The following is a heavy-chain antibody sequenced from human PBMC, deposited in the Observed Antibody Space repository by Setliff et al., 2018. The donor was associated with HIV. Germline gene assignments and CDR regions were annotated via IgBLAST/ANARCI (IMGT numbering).Heavy chain of an antibody. Sequence: PSETLSLTCAVSGDSIDSPHCWSWVRQSLEKGLEWIGEVCQRGGINYYPFFWSRAIISMDKPRSYFSLRLTSVTAADTAIYFCVRNSGWALGSWGQGILVTVSS. CDR3: VRNSGWALGS. V-gene: IGHV4-4*02. CDR1: GDSIDSPHC. D-gene: IGHD3-16*01. CDR2: VCQRGGI. J-gene: IGHJ4*02.